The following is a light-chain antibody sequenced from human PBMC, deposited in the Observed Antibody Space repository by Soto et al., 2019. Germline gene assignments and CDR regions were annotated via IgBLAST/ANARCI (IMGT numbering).Light chain of an antibody. Sequence: QSALTQPPSASGSPGQSVTISCTGTSSDVGGYNYVSWYQQHPGQAPKLMIYEVSKRPSGVPDRFSGSKSGNTASLTVSGLQAEDEADYYCSSYAGSNNVVLGGGTKVTVL. CDR2: EVS. J-gene: IGLJ2*01. CDR1: SSDVGGYNY. CDR3: SSYAGSNNVV. V-gene: IGLV2-8*01.